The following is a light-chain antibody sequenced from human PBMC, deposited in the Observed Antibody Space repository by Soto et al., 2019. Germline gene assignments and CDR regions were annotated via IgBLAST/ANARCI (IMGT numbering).Light chain of an antibody. CDR2: DAS. J-gene: IGKJ1*01. V-gene: IGKV1-5*01. CDR1: QSISSR. Sequence: DIQMTQSPSTLSASVGDRVTITCRASQSISSRLAWYQQKPGKAPKFLVYDASNLDSGVPSRFSGSGSGTEFTLTISSLQPDDFATYYCQQYNSYSVTFGQGTKVEIK. CDR3: QQYNSYSVT.